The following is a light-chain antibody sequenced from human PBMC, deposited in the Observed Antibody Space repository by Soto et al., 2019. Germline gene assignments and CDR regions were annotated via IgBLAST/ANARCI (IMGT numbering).Light chain of an antibody. J-gene: IGLJ3*02. CDR2: DVS. V-gene: IGLV2-11*01. CDR1: SSDVGGYNY. Sequence: QSALTQPRSVSGSPGQSVTISCTGTSSDVGGYNYVSWYQQHPGKAPKLMIYDVSKRPSGVPDRFSGSKSGNTASLTISGLQAEDEAEYYCCSYAGSYTYWVFGGGTKRTVL. CDR3: CSYAGSYTYWV.